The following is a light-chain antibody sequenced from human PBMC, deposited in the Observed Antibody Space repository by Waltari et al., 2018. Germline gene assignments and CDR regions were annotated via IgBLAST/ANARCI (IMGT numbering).Light chain of an antibody. CDR3: GTWDSSLSGAV. CDR2: EDS. J-gene: IGLJ7*01. Sequence: QSVLTQPPSVSAAPGQRVTISCSGGRSNIGNSYVSLYRQFPGTAPKLLIYEDSDRPSGIPGRFSGSKSGTSATLDITGLQAGDEADYYCGTWDSSLSGAVFGGGTHLTVL. V-gene: IGLV1-51*02. CDR1: RSNIGNSY.